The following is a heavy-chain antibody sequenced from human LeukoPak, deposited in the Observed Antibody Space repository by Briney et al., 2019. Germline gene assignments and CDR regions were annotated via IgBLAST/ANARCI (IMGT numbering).Heavy chain of an antibody. J-gene: IGHJ4*02. CDR1: GFTFSNYA. CDR3: AKLPITMIVVVITVGFDY. CDR2: ISGSGDST. Sequence: GGSLRLSCAASGFTFSNYAMRWVRQAPGKGLEWVSGISGSGDSTYYADSVKGRFTISRDNSKNTLYLQMNSLRAEDTAVYYCAKLPITMIVVVITVGFDYWGQGTLVTVSS. V-gene: IGHV3-23*01. D-gene: IGHD3-22*01.